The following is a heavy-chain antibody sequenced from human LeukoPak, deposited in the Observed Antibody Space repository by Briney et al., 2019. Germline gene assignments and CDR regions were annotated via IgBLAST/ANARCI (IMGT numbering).Heavy chain of an antibody. V-gene: IGHV3-30*18. Sequence: GGSLRLSCATSGFSFSYFGMHWVRQAPGKGLEWVSGISYDGSLIKYADSVKGRLTITRENSKNTLYLQMSSLRPEDTAVYYCAKSSCGFDCYSDFWGQGTLVTVSS. CDR3: AKSSCGFDCYSDF. CDR2: ISYDGSLI. J-gene: IGHJ4*02. CDR1: GFSFSYFG. D-gene: IGHD2-21*02.